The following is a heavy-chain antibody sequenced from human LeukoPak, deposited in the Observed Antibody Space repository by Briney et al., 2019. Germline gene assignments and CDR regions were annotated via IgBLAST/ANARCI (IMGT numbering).Heavy chain of an antibody. D-gene: IGHD6-6*01. CDR2: INHSGST. Sequence: SETLSLTCAVYGGSFSGYYWSWIRQPPGKGLEWIGEINHSGSTNYNPSLKSRVTISVDTSKNQFSLKLSSVTAADTAVYYCAYSSSSVGGDYRGQGTLVTVSS. CDR1: GGSFSGYY. J-gene: IGHJ4*02. CDR3: AYSSSSVGGDY. V-gene: IGHV4-34*01.